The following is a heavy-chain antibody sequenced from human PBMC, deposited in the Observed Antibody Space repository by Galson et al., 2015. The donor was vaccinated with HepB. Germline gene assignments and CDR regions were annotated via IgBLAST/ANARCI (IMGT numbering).Heavy chain of an antibody. CDR1: GFTFSSYA. V-gene: IGHV3-23*01. Sequence: SLRLSCAASGFTFSSYAMSWVRQAPGKGLEWVSAISGSGGSTYYADSVKGRFTISRDNSKNTLYLQMNSLRAEDTAVYYCAKDIRVRGVTTLDYWGQGTLVTVSS. CDR3: AKDIRVRGVTTLDY. CDR2: ISGSGGST. D-gene: IGHD3-10*01. J-gene: IGHJ4*02.